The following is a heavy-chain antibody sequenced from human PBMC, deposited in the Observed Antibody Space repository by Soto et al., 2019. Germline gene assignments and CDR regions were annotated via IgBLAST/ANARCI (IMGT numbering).Heavy chain of an antibody. V-gene: IGHV4-34*01. CDR2: INHSGST. J-gene: IGHJ6*02. Sequence: QVQLQQWGAGLLKPSETLSLTCAVYGGSFSGYYWSWIRQPPGKGLEWIGEINHSGSTNYNPSLKSRVTISVDTSKTQFSLKLSSVTAADTAVYYCARGSGLRGQWLPNYYYYGMDVWGQGTTVTVSS. CDR3: ARGSGLRGQWLPNYYYYGMDV. D-gene: IGHD6-19*01. CDR1: GGSFSGYY.